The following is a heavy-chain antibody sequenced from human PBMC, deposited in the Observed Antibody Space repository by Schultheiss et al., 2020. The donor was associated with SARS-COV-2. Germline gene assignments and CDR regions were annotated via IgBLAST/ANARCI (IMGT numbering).Heavy chain of an antibody. CDR3: AREKWAYGDHQPLDY. J-gene: IGHJ4*02. CDR1: GFTFSDYY. Sequence: GGSLRLSCAASGFTFSDYYMSWVRQAPGKGLEWVSAISGSGGSTYYADSVKGRFTISRDNSKNTLYLQMNSLRAEDTAVYYCAREKWAYGDHQPLDYWGQGTLVTVSS. CDR2: ISGSGGST. V-gene: IGHV3-23*01. D-gene: IGHD4-17*01.